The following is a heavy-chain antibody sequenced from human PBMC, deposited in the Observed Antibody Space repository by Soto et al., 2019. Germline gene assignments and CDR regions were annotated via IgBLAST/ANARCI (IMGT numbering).Heavy chain of an antibody. CDR3: AARNDGSGSLDY. CDR2: IYHSGTT. J-gene: IGHJ4*02. Sequence: SETLSLTCAVSGGSIISTKWWTWVRQPPGKGLEWTGEIYHSGTTNYNPSLKSRVTISVDKSKNQFSLKLNSVTAADTAVYYCAARNDGSGSLDYWGPGTLVTVSS. D-gene: IGHD3-10*01. CDR1: GGSIISTKW. V-gene: IGHV4-4*02.